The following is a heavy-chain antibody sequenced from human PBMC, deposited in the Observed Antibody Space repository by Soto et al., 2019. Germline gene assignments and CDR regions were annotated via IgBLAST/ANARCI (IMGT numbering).Heavy chain of an antibody. CDR1: GDTDTNYV. CDR2: IFPKFGPT. CDR3: EAEMTFGKLSVV. J-gene: IGHJ6*02. D-gene: IGHD3-16*02. Sequence: QVQLVQSGAEVKKPGSSVKVSCKASGDTDTNYVISWVRQAPGQGLEWMGGIFPKFGPTYSAQKLQDRLTITADESTSTVYMQLSSLRLDDTSVYYCEAEMTFGKLSVVWGQGTTVTVSS. V-gene: IGHV1-69*01.